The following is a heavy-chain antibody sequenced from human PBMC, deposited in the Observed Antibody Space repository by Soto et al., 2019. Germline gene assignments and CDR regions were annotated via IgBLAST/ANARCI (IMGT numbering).Heavy chain of an antibody. Sequence: SETRSLTCTVSGGSNIRDGYYWSWIRQHPGKGLEXXAXXSXXXXXYXXPSLKSRVTISADTSKNQFSLRLTSVTAADTAVYFCARATPAGSADFWGQGTLVTVSS. D-gene: IGHD2-2*01. CDR1: GGSNIRDGYY. CDR3: ARATPAGSADF. J-gene: IGHJ4*02. CDR2: XSXXXXX. V-gene: IGHV4-31*03.